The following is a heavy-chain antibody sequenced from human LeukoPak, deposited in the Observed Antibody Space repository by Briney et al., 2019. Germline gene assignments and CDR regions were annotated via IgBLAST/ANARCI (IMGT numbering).Heavy chain of an antibody. Sequence: TGGSLRLSCAASGFTFSNYAMSWVRQAPGKGLEWVSSISGSGGSTYYVDSVKGRFAISRDNSKNTLYLQMNSLRAEDTAVYYCARECSGGSCYSPDAFDIWGQGTMVTVSS. J-gene: IGHJ3*02. CDR3: ARECSGGSCYSPDAFDI. CDR2: ISGSGGST. V-gene: IGHV3-23*01. D-gene: IGHD2-15*01. CDR1: GFTFSNYA.